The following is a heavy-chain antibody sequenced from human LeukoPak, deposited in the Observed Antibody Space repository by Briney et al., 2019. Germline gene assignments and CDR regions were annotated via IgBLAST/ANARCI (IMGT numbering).Heavy chain of an antibody. CDR1: SGSIDNYY. V-gene: IGHV4-59*01. Sequence: KPSETLSLTCTVSSGSIDNYYLSWIRRPPGKGLECIAHIYFSGNTNYNPSLKSRVTISVDRSKNQFSLKLRSVTAADTAVYYCARHLWSEYHKFDYWGQGFLVTVSS. D-gene: IGHD3-3*01. CDR3: ARHLWSEYHKFDY. J-gene: IGHJ4*02. CDR2: IYFSGNT.